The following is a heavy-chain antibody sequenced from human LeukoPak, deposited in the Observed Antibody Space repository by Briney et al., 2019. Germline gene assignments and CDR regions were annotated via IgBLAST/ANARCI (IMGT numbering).Heavy chain of an antibody. D-gene: IGHD3-10*02. CDR1: GFTFNTYW. J-gene: IGHJ6*04. CDR3: VTRLCSISACRASSYLSFDV. CDR2: VRQDGGEG. Sequence: GGSLRLSCAASGFTFNTYWTTWVRQAPGRGLEWVANVRQDGGEGHYVDSVKGRFTVSRDNAENSLYLQLNSLRIEDTAVYYCVTRLCSISACRASSYLSFDVWGKGTTVTVSS. V-gene: IGHV3-7*01.